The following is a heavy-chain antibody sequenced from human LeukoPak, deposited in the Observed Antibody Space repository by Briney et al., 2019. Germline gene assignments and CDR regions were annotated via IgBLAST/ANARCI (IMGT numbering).Heavy chain of an antibody. D-gene: IGHD2-21*02. J-gene: IGHJ1*01. CDR1: GGTFSSYA. Sequence: SVKVSCKASGGTFSSYAISWERQAPGQGLEWMGRIIPILGIANYAQKFQGRVTITADKSTSTAYMELSSLRSEDTAVYYCARVRAVVTGEYFQHWGQGTLVTVSS. CDR3: ARVRAVVTGEYFQH. V-gene: IGHV1-69*04. CDR2: IIPILGIA.